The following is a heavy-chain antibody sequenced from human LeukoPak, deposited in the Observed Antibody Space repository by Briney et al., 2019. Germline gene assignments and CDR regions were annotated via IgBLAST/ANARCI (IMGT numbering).Heavy chain of an antibody. CDR3: ARVGVVGATFVDY. D-gene: IGHD1-26*01. CDR1: GYSISSGYY. J-gene: IGHJ4*02. V-gene: IGHV4-30-4*08. Sequence: PSETLSLTCTVSGYSISSGYYWGWIRQPPGKGLEWIGYIYYSGSTYYNPSLKSRVTISVDTSKNQFSLKLSSVTAADTAVYYCARVGVVGATFVDYWGQGTLVTVSS. CDR2: IYYSGST.